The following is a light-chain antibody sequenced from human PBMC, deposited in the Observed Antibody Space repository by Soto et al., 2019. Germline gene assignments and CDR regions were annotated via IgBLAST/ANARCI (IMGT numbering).Light chain of an antibody. Sequence: QSVLTQPPSASGTPGRRVTISCSGSSSNIGSNYVYWYQQLPGTAPKLLIYRNNQRPSGVPDRFSGSKSGTSASLAISGLRSEDEADYYCAAWDDSLSEVFGGGTKLTVL. CDR2: RNN. V-gene: IGLV1-47*01. CDR3: AAWDDSLSEV. CDR1: SSNIGSNY. J-gene: IGLJ3*02.